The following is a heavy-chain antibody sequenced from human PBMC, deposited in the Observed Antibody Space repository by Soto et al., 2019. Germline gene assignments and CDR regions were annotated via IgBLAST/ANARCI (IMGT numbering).Heavy chain of an antibody. J-gene: IGHJ4*02. D-gene: IGHD1-1*01. V-gene: IGHV4-30-4*01. CDR1: GGSMSNSYYY. CDR2: VFHNGRT. Sequence: SETLSLTCTVSGGSMSNSYYYWSWVRQTPGKGLEWIGHVFHNGRTYYNQSLKGRVGILVDTSRNQFSLNLNSMTVADAAVYYCARWVEVSLDYFDSWGQGIPVTVSS. CDR3: ARWVEVSLDYFDS.